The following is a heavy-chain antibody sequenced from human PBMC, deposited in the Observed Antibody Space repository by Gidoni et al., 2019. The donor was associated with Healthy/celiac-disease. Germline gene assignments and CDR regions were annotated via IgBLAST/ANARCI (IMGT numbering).Heavy chain of an antibody. CDR2: ISSSVSTI. CDR1: GFTFSSSE. J-gene: IGHJ6*02. D-gene: IGHD5-12*01. Sequence: VQLVESGGGLVQPGGSLRLSCAASGFTFSSSEMHWVRQGPGKGLEWVSYISSSVSTIYYADSVKGRFTIARDNAKNSLYMQMNRLRAEDTAVYYCARDKTSRGATKGGNYYYYGMDVWGQGTTVTVSS. V-gene: IGHV3-48*03. CDR3: ARDKTSRGATKGGNYYYYGMDV.